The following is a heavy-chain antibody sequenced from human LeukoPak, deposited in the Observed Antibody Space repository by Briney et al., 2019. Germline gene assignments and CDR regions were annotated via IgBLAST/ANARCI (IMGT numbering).Heavy chain of an antibody. Sequence: ASVKVSCKASGYTFTGYYMHWVRQAPGQGLEWMGWINPNSGGTNYAQEFQGRVTMTRDTSISTAYMELSRLRSDDTAVYYCARVRRGAVAGTDYWGQGTLVTVSS. CDR1: GYTFTGYY. D-gene: IGHD6-19*01. V-gene: IGHV1-2*02. CDR2: INPNSGGT. CDR3: ARVRRGAVAGTDY. J-gene: IGHJ4*02.